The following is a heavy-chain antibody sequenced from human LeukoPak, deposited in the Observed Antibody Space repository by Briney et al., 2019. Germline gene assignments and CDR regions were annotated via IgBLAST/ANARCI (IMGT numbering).Heavy chain of an antibody. D-gene: IGHD3-22*01. J-gene: IGHJ4*02. Sequence: ASVKVSCKASGYTFTGYYMHWVRQAPGQGLEWMGWINPNSGGTNYAQKFQGRVTMTRDTSISTAYMELSRLRSDDTAVYYCARQSMVGYYDSSRYSDYWGQGTLVTVSS. CDR2: INPNSGGT. V-gene: IGHV1-2*02. CDR1: GYTFTGYY. CDR3: ARQSMVGYYDSSRYSDY.